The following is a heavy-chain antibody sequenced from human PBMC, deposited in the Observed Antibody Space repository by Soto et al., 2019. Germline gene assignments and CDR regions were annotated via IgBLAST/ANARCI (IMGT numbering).Heavy chain of an antibody. CDR2: IKSKSAGGTT. CDR1: GFTFSNAW. CDR3: ARGHRSSGKIFDS. D-gene: IGHD3-22*01. J-gene: IGHJ4*02. Sequence: PGVSLRLSCATSGFTFSNAWMSWVRQAPGKGLEWVGRIKSKSAGGTTEYNAPVKDRFTISRDDSKNKLYLQMNSLKIEDTAVYYCARGHRSSGKIFDSWGQGT. V-gene: IGHV3-15*01.